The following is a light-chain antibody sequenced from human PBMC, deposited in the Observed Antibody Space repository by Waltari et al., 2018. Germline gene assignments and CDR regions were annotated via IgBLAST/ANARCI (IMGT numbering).Light chain of an antibody. V-gene: IGLV3-21*02. CDR1: KIGTQS. J-gene: IGLJ2*01. Sequence: SYVVTQPPSVSVAPGQTARITCAGDKIGTQSVHWYQQKPGQAPVLVMYDDTDRPSGIPEGFSGSSSGNTATLTIRRVEAGDEADYYSQVWDSTSDPLFGVGTKLTVL. CDR3: QVWDSTSDPL. CDR2: DDT.